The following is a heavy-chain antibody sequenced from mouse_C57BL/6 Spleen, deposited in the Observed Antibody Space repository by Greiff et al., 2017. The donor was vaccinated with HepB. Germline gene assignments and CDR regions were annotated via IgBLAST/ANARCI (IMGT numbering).Heavy chain of an antibody. CDR3: ARGGLGPPIAY. Sequence: QVQLQQPGAELVKPGASVKLSCKASGYTFTSYWMQWVKQRPGQGLEWIGEIDTSDSYTNYNQKFKGKATLTVDTSSSTAYMQLSSLTSEDSAVYYCARGGLGPPIAYWGQGTLVTVSA. D-gene: IGHD4-1*01. CDR1: GYTFTSYW. J-gene: IGHJ3*01. CDR2: IDTSDSYT. V-gene: IGHV1-50*01.